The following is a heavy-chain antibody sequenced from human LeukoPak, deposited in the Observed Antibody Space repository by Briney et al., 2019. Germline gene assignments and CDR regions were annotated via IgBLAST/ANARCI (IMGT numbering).Heavy chain of an antibody. J-gene: IGHJ4*02. Sequence: ASVKVSCKASGYTFTSNYIHWVRQAPGQGLEWMGMIYPRDGSASYAQKFQGRVTVTRDTSTSTVHMELSGLGSEDTAVYYCARDQEGFDYWGQGTLVTVSS. CDR1: GYTFTSNY. V-gene: IGHV1-46*01. CDR3: ARDQEGFDY. CDR2: IYPRDGSA.